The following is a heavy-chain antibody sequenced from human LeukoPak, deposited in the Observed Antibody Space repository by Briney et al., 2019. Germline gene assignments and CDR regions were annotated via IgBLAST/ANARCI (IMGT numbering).Heavy chain of an antibody. V-gene: IGHV5-51*01. J-gene: IGHJ6*02. CDR1: GYSFTSYW. Sequence: GESLKISCKGSGYSFTSYWIGWVRQMPGKGLEWMGIIYPGYSDTRYSPSFQGQVTISADKSISTAYLQWSSLKASDTAIYYCARTMTYYHDSSGSYYYYGMDVWGQGTRSPSP. D-gene: IGHD3-22*01. CDR3: ARTMTYYHDSSGSYYYYGMDV. CDR2: IYPGYSDT.